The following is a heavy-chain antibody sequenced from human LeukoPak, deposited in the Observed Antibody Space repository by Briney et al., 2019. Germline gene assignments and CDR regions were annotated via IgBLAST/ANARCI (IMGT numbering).Heavy chain of an antibody. CDR1: GFTVSSNY. CDR2: ISSSGSTI. J-gene: IGHJ4*02. V-gene: IGHV3-48*02. Sequence: GGSLRLSCAASGFTVSSNYMSWVRQAPGKGLEWLSYISSSGSTIYYADSVKGRFTISRDNAKNSVYLQMNSLRDEDTAVYYCARENYYDSSGPGDYWGQGTLVTVSS. CDR3: ARENYYDSSGPGDY. D-gene: IGHD3-22*01.